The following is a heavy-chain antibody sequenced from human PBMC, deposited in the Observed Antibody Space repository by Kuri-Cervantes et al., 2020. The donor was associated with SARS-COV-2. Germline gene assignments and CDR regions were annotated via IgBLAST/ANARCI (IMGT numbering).Heavy chain of an antibody. CDR2: ISFDGSNK. V-gene: IGHV3-30*18. J-gene: IGHJ4*02. D-gene: IGHD5-18*01. Sequence: KSLKISCAASGFTFSSYGMHWVCQAPGKGLEWVAVISFDGSNKYYADSVKGRFTSSRDNSKNTLYLQMNSLIAEDTAVYYCAKDQGDSYGISYFDYWGQGTLVTVSS. CDR1: GFTFSSYG. CDR3: AKDQGDSYGISYFDY.